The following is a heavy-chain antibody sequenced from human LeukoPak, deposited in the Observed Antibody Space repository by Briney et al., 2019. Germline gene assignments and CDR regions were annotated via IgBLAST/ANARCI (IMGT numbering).Heavy chain of an antibody. D-gene: IGHD2-21*02. CDR2: ISAYNSNT. J-gene: IGHJ4*02. CDR1: GYTFTSYG. CDR3: ARDLVVVTAILGGGKNFDY. V-gene: IGHV1-18*01. Sequence: GASVKVSCKASGYTFTSYGISWVRQAPGQGLEWMGWISAYNSNTNYAQKLQGRVTMTTDTSTSTAYMELRSLRSDDTAVYYCARDLVVVTAILGGGKNFDYWGQGTLVTVSS.